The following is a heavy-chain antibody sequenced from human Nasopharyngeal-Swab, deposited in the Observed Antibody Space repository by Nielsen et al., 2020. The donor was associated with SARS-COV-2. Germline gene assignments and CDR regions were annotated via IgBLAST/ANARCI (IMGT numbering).Heavy chain of an antibody. D-gene: IGHD6-19*01. CDR1: GGSISSYY. V-gene: IGHV4-59*08. CDR3: AAQGRGGWYVSDY. Sequence: GSLRLSCTVSGGSISSYYWSWIRQPPGKGLEWIGYIYYSGSTYYNPSLKSRVTISVDTSKNQFSLKLSSVTAADTAVYYCAAQGRGGWYVSDYWGQGTLVTVSS. CDR2: IYYSGST. J-gene: IGHJ4*02.